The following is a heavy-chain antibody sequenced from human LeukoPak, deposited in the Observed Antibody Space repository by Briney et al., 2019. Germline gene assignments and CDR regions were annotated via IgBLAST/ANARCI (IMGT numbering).Heavy chain of an antibody. D-gene: IGHD4-17*01. CDR2: INPNSGGT. J-gene: IGHJ6*02. CDR1: GYTFTGYY. V-gene: IGHV1-2*02. CDR3: ARGEATVTTFGAYYYYGMDV. Sequence: ASVKVSCKASGYTFTGYYMHWVRQAPGQGLEWMGWINPNSGGTNYAQKFQGRVTMTRDTSISTAYMELSRLRSDDTAVYYCARGEATVTTFGAYYYYGMDVWGQGTTVTVSS.